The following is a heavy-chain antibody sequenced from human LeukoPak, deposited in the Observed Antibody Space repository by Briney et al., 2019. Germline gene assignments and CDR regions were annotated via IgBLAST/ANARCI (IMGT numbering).Heavy chain of an antibody. CDR1: GFTFRSYW. V-gene: IGHV3-74*01. Sequence: PGGSLRLSCAASGFTFRSYWMHWVRQAPGKGLVWVSRINSDGRTTSYVDSVKGRFTISRDNAKNTLYLQMNSLRAEDTAVYYCALPYSGNYYLEDYFDYWGQGTLVTVSS. CDR2: INSDGRTT. D-gene: IGHD1-26*01. CDR3: ALPYSGNYYLEDYFDY. J-gene: IGHJ4*02.